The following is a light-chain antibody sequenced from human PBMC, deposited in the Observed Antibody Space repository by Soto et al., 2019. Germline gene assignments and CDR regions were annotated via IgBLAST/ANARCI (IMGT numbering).Light chain of an antibody. CDR2: GAS. CDR1: QSVSSGY. CDR3: QQFDNSLFT. V-gene: IGKV3-20*01. Sequence: EIVLTQSPGTLSLSPGERATLSCRASQSVSSGYFAWYQQKPSQAPRLLIYGASSRATGIPDRFSGSGSGTDFTLTISSLEPEDFAVYYCQQFDNSLFTFGQGTRLEIK. J-gene: IGKJ5*01.